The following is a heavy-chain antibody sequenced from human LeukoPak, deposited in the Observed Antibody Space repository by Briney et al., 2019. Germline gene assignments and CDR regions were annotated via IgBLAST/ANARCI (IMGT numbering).Heavy chain of an antibody. CDR2: IWYDGSNK. D-gene: IGHD3-3*01. J-gene: IGHJ4*02. CDR3: ARGGGGITIFGVVIDY. V-gene: IGHV3-33*01. Sequence: PGGSLRLSCAASGFTFSSYGMHWVRQAPGKGLEWVAVIWYDGSNKYYADSVKGRFTISRDNSKNTLYLQMNSLRAEDTAVYYWARGGGGITIFGVVIDYWGQGTLVTVSS. CDR1: GFTFSSYG.